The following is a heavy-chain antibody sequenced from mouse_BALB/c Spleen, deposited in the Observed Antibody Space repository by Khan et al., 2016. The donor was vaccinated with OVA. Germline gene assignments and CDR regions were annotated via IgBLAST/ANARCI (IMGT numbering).Heavy chain of an antibody. CDR1: GYTFTNYV. Sequence: QIQLVQSGPELKKPGETVKISCKASGYTFTNYVMNWVKQSPGKGLKWMGWITTYTREPTYADDFKGRLAFSLETSASTAYLQINSLKNEDTATYFCARFHGGYWGQGTTLTVTS. V-gene: IGHV9-3-1*01. CDR2: ITTYTREP. J-gene: IGHJ2*01. CDR3: ARFHGGY.